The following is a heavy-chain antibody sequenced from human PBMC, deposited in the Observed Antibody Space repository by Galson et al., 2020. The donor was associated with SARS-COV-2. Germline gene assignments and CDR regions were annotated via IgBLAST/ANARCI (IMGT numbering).Heavy chain of an antibody. Sequence: SETLSLTCTVSGGSISSSSYYWGWIRQPPGKGLEWIGSIYYSGSTYYNPSLKSRVTISVDTSKNQFSLKLSSVTAADTAVYYCARPDYGDYDYWYFDLWGRGTLVTVSS. CDR3: ARPDYGDYDYWYFDL. J-gene: IGHJ2*01. CDR1: GGSISSSSYY. CDR2: IYYSGST. V-gene: IGHV4-39*01. D-gene: IGHD4-17*01.